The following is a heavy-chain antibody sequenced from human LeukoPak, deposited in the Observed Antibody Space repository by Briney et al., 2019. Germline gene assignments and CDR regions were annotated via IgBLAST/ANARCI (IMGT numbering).Heavy chain of an antibody. CDR2: IYYSGST. D-gene: IGHD3-9*01. Sequence: SETLSLTCTVSGGSISSSSYYWGWIRQPPGKGLEWIGSIYYSGSTYYNPSLKSRVTISVDTSKNQFSLKLSSVTAADTAVYYCARDLRYFDYGARRAFDIWGQGTMVTVSS. V-gene: IGHV4-39*07. CDR3: ARDLRYFDYGARRAFDI. CDR1: GGSISSSSYY. J-gene: IGHJ3*02.